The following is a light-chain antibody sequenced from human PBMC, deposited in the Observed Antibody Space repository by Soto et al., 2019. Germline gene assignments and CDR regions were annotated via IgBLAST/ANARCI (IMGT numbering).Light chain of an antibody. J-gene: IGKJ5*01. CDR1: QSVSSL. Sequence: IVLTQSPATLSLWPGETAILSCRASQSVSSLLSWYQQKPGQAHRLLIYDASSRAPGVPARFRGSGSGTDFTLTISSLEPEDFALYYCQQRSSCITFGQGTRQEIE. V-gene: IGKV3-11*01. CDR2: DAS. CDR3: QQRSSCIT.